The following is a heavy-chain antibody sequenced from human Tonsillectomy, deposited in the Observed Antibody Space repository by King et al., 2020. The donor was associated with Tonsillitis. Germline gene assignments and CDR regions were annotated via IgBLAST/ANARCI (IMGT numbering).Heavy chain of an antibody. D-gene: IGHD6-19*01. CDR1: GFSFDDYA. CDR2: ISWNSGAI. J-gene: IGHJ4*02. Sequence: VQLVESGGGFVQPGRSLRLSCAASGFSFDDYAIHWVRPAPGKGLEWVSGISWNSGAIGYADSVKGRFTISRDNAKNSLHLQMNSLRTEDTALYYCAKGSNSGYSSGLFDHWGQGTLVTVSS. CDR3: AKGSNSGYSSGLFDH. V-gene: IGHV3-9*01.